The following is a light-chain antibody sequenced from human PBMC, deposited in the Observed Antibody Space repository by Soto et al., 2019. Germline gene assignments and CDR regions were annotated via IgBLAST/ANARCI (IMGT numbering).Light chain of an antibody. Sequence: EIVLTQSPATLSLSPGERATLACRASQSVGSSLAWYQQKPGQAPRLLINDSSNRANGIPARFSGSGSGTDFTLTISRLEPEDFAVYYCQQRNDWPLTFGGGTTVQIK. J-gene: IGKJ4*01. CDR1: QSVGSS. CDR2: DSS. CDR3: QQRNDWPLT. V-gene: IGKV3-11*01.